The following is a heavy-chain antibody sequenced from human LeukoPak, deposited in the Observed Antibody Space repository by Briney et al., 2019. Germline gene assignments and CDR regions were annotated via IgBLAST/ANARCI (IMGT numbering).Heavy chain of an antibody. J-gene: IGHJ6*03. CDR3: ARLSPSQWLVRYYYYYMDV. V-gene: IGHV4-34*01. CDR1: GGSFSGYY. D-gene: IGHD6-19*01. Sequence: SETLSLTCAVYGGSFSGYYWSWIRQPPGKGLEWIGEINHSGSTNYNPSLKSRVTISVDTSKNQFSLKPSSVTAADTAVYYCARLSPSQWLVRYYYYYMDVWGKGTTVTISS. CDR2: INHSGST.